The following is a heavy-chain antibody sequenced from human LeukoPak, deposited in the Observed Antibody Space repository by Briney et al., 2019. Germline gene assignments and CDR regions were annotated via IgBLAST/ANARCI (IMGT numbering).Heavy chain of an antibody. J-gene: IGHJ4*02. CDR1: GFTFSSYA. CDR3: AKDTVVLITPLDY. V-gene: IGHV3-23*01. Sequence: GGSLRLSCAASGFTFSSYAMSWVRQAPGKGLEWVSGISGSGGGTYYADSVKDRFTISRDNSKNTLYLQMNSLRAEDTAVYYCAKDTVVLITPLDYWGQGTLVTVSS. CDR2: ISGSGGGT. D-gene: IGHD3-22*01.